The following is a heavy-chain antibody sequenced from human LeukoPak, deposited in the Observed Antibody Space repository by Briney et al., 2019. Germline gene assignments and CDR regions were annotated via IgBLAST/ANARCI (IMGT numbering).Heavy chain of an antibody. CDR1: GYTFTGYY. CDR2: MNPNSGGT. V-gene: IGHV1-2*02. D-gene: IGHD4-23*01. Sequence: GASVKVSCKASGYTFTGYYMHWVRQAPGQGLEWMGWMNPNSGGTNYAQKFQGRVTMTRDTSISTAYMELSRLRSDDTAVYYCARDQAVVTGNDAFDIWGQGTMVTVSS. CDR3: ARDQAVVTGNDAFDI. J-gene: IGHJ3*02.